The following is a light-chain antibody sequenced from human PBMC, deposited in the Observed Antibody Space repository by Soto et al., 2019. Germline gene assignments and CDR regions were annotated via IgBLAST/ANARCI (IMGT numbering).Light chain of an antibody. CDR1: SSDIGGFNF. CDR2: DVS. Sequence: QSVLTQPASVSGSPGQSLTISCTGTSSDIGGFNFVSWYQQHPGKAPKVMIYDVSSRPSGVSSRFSGSKSGNTASLTISGLQAEDEADYSCSSYRSNTNLVFGTGTKVPVL. J-gene: IGLJ1*01. V-gene: IGLV2-14*01. CDR3: SSYRSNTNLV.